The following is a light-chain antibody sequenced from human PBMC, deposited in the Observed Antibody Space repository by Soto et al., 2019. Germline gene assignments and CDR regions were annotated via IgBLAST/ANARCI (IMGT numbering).Light chain of an antibody. CDR3: SSYTSSSIDYV. CDR2: EVS. Sequence: QSALTQPASVSGSPGQSITISCTGTSSDVGGYNYVSWYQQHPGKAPKLMIYEVSNRPSGVPNRFSGSKSGNTASLTISGLQAEDEADYYCSSYTSSSIDYVFGTGTKLTDL. J-gene: IGLJ1*01. V-gene: IGLV2-14*01. CDR1: SSDVGGYNY.